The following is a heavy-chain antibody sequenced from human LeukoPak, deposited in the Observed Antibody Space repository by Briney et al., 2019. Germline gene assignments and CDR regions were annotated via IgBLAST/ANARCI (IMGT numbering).Heavy chain of an antibody. V-gene: IGHV4-39*01. J-gene: IGHJ4*02. Sequence: SETLSLTCTVSGGSISSSSYYWGWIRQPPGKGLEWIGSIYYSGSTYYNPSLKSRVTISVDTSKNQFPLKLSSVTAADTAVYYCARQSQYYYDSSGYYPPTYYFDYWGQGTLVTVSS. CDR1: GGSISSSSYY. D-gene: IGHD3-22*01. CDR2: IYYSGST. CDR3: ARQSQYYYDSSGYYPPTYYFDY.